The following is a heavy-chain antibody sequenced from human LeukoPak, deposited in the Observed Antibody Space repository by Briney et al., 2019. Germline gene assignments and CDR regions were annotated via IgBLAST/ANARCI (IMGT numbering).Heavy chain of an antibody. CDR3: VKALDGIPLAY. Sequence: GGSLRLSCSASGFTFSSYAMHWVRQAPGKGLEYVSAISSNGGSTYYADSVKGRFTISRDNSKNTLYLQMSSLRAEDTAVYYCVKALDGIPLAYWGQGTLVTVSS. CDR2: ISSNGGST. D-gene: IGHD2-21*01. J-gene: IGHJ4*02. CDR1: GFTFSSYA. V-gene: IGHV3-64D*06.